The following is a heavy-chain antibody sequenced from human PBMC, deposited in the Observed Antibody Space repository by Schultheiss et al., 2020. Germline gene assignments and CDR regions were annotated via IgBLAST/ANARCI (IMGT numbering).Heavy chain of an antibody. V-gene: IGHV3-73*01. Sequence: WGSLRLSCAASGFTFSSYAMSWVRQASGKGLEWVGRIRSKANSYATAYAASVKGRFTISRDNSKNTLYLQMNSLRAEDTAVYYCAKDPYSSSWFDYWGQGTLVTVAS. CDR2: IRSKANSYAT. D-gene: IGHD6-13*01. J-gene: IGHJ4*02. CDR3: AKDPYSSSWFDY. CDR1: GFTFSSYA.